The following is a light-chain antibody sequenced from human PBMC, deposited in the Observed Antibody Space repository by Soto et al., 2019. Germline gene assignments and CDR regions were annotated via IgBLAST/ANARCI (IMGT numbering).Light chain of an antibody. CDR3: QQYDNFPRAIN. V-gene: IGKV1-33*01. J-gene: IGKJ5*01. CDR2: DAS. Sequence: DIQMTQSPSCLSASVGGRVTIACQSSQDINNYLNWYQQKSGKAPKLLIYDASDLETGVPSRFSGSGSGTDFTFTISSLQPEDIATYYCQQYDNFPRAINFGQGTRLEI. CDR1: QDINNY.